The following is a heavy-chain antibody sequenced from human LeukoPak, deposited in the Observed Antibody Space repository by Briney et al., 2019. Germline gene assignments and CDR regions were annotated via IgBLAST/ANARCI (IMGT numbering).Heavy chain of an antibody. CDR2: ISSSGSTV. D-gene: IGHD6-19*01. J-gene: IGHJ4*02. V-gene: IGHV3-48*03. CDR3: SLLAVASPQDY. Sequence: GGSLRLSCAASGFTFSSYEMHWVRQAPGKGLEWVSDISSSGSTVYYADSVKGRFTTSRDNAKNFLYLQMHSLRAEDTAVYYCSLLAVASPQDYWGQGTLVTVSS. CDR1: GFTFSSYE.